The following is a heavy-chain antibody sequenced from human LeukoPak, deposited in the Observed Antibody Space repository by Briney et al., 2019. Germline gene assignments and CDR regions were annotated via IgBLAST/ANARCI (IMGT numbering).Heavy chain of an antibody. CDR1: GGSISSIGYY. CDR2: IYYSGST. V-gene: IGHV4-39*01. J-gene: IGHJ6*03. Sequence: PSETLSLTCTVSGGSISSIGYYWGWIRQPPGKGLEWIGSIYYSGSTYYNPSLKSRLTISVDTSKNQFSLKLSSVTAADTAVYYCARGDTQREGTHGVCYFRGCYYMDVWGKGTTVIVSS. CDR3: ARGDTQREGTHGVCYFRGCYYMDV. D-gene: IGHD2-8*01.